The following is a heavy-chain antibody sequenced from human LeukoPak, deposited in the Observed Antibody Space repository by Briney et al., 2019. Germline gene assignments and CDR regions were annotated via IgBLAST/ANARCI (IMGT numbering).Heavy chain of an antibody. CDR2: IYDGGFT. CDR1: GLTVSNNY. J-gene: IGHJ2*01. V-gene: IGHV3-66*01. D-gene: IGHD3-9*01. Sequence: GGSLRLSCAGSGLTVSNNYMAWVRQAPGKGLEWVSVIYDGGFTEYTDSVKGRFTISRDNSKNTLDLQMNSLRAEDTAVYYCARVMGRLVRNWYFDLWGRGTLVTVSS. CDR3: ARVMGRLVRNWYFDL.